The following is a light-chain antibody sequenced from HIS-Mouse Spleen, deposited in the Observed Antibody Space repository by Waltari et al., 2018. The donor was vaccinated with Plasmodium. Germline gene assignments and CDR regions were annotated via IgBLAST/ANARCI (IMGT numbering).Light chain of an antibody. Sequence: SYELTPPLSVSVALGQTARITCGGNNIGSKNVNWYQQKPGQAPVLVIYRDSNRPSGIPERFSGSNSGNTATLTISRAQAGDEADYYCQVWDSSTVVFGGGTKLTVL. CDR2: RDS. J-gene: IGLJ2*01. CDR3: QVWDSSTVV. CDR1: NIGSKN. V-gene: IGLV3-9*01.